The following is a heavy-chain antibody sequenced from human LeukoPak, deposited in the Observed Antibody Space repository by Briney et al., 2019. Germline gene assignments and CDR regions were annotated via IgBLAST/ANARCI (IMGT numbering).Heavy chain of an antibody. J-gene: IGHJ4*02. CDR3: ARDPLLTYYYDSSGYPFDY. CDR1: GGSISSSSYY. V-gene: IGHV4-39*07. CDR2: IYYSGST. Sequence: SETLSLTCTVSGGSISSSSYYWGWIRQPPGKGLEWIGSIYYSGSTYYNPSLKSRVTISVDTSKNQFSLKLNSVTAADTAVYYCARDPLLTYYYDSSGYPFDYWGQGTLVTVSS. D-gene: IGHD3-22*01.